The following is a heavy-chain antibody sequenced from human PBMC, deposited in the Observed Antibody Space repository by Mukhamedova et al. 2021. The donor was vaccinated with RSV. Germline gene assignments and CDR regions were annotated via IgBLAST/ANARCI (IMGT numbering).Heavy chain of an antibody. J-gene: IGHJ6*02. CDR2: ISAHNGNT. Sequence: VRQAPGQGLEWMGWISAHNGNTXYAQKFQGRVTMTTDTSTSTAYMELRSLRSDDTAVYYCARVDXXXLTGYYLVGYYGMVVWGQ. CDR3: ARVDXXXLTGYYLVGYYGMVV. D-gene: IGHD3-9*01. V-gene: IGHV1-18*01.